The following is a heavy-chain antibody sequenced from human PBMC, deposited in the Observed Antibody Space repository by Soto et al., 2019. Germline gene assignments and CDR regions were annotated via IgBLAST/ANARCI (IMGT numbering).Heavy chain of an antibody. CDR1: DGSSNNYY. J-gene: IGHJ4*02. CDR3: ARGGLIRGVLYY. V-gene: IGHV4-34*01. Sequence: SETLSLTCAVYDGSSNNYYWSWIRQPPGKGLEWIGEINHSGSTNYNASLKSRVTISEDTSKKQFSLELRFVTAADTAVYYCARGGLIRGVLYYWGQGTLVTVSS. D-gene: IGHD3-10*01. CDR2: INHSGST.